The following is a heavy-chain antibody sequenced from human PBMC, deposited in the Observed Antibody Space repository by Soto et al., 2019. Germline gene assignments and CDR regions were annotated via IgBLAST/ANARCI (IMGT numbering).Heavy chain of an antibody. CDR1: GFSFSVYG. D-gene: IGHD3-10*01. J-gene: IGHJ5*02. Sequence: GGSLRLSCETSGFSFSVYGMHWVRQAPGKGLEWVAVIWYDASKQFYAASVEGRFTITRDNSDNMLYLQMSSLRVEDTAIYFCARGRYYDSPQDLWGRGTQVTVSS. CDR3: ARGRYYDSPQDL. CDR2: IWYDASKQ. V-gene: IGHV3-33*01.